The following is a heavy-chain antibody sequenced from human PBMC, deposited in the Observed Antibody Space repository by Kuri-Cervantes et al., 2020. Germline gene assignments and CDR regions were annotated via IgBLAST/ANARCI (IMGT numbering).Heavy chain of an antibody. CDR2: ISGSGSTF. J-gene: IGHJ4*02. D-gene: IGHD3-10*01. Sequence: GESLKISCAASGFTSNDYSMNWVRQAPGKGLEWVSYISGSGSTFYFADSVKGRFTIARDNAKKSLYLQMDGLRAEDTAVYYCAREKLLWFGELFWAFDYWGQGTLVTVSS. CDR1: GFTSNDYS. V-gene: IGHV3-48*01. CDR3: AREKLLWFGELFWAFDY.